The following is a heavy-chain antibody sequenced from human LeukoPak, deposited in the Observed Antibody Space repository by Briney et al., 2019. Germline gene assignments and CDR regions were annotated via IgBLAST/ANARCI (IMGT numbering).Heavy chain of an antibody. CDR2: IYYSGST. D-gene: IGHD3-10*01. CDR3: ARGRTVRGVIKFYYYMDV. J-gene: IGHJ6*03. Sequence: SETLSLTCTVSGGSISSYYWSWIRQPPGKGLEWIGYIYYSGSTNYNPSLKSRVTISVDTSKNQFSLKLSSVTAVDTAVYYCARGRTVRGVIKFYYYMDVWGKGTTVTVSS. CDR1: GGSISSYY. V-gene: IGHV4-59*12.